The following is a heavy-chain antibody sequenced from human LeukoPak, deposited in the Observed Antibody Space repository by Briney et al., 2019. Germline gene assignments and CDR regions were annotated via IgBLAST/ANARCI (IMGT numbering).Heavy chain of an antibody. CDR3: AMRSVGDCGGGSCFPFDP. Sequence: GESLQISCKGSGYSFTSYWIGWVRQMPGQGLEWMGRIDPSDSYTQYSPSFQGHVTISADKSTNTAYLQWGNLKASDSAMYYCAMRSVGDCGGGSCFPFDPWGQGTLVTVSS. D-gene: IGHD2-15*01. CDR1: GYSFTSYW. J-gene: IGHJ5*02. CDR2: IDPSDSYT. V-gene: IGHV5-10-1*01.